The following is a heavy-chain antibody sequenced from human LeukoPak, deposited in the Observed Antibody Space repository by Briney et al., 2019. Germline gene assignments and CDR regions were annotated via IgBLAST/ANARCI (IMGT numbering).Heavy chain of an antibody. Sequence: SVKVSCKASGGTFSSYAISWVRQAPGQGLEWMGRIIPIFGTANYAQKFQGRVTITTDESTSTAYMELSSLRSEDTAVYYCERDLGYDILTGYLNWFDPWGQGTLVTVSS. J-gene: IGHJ5*02. CDR2: IIPIFGTA. D-gene: IGHD3-9*01. CDR3: ERDLGYDILTGYLNWFDP. V-gene: IGHV1-69*05. CDR1: GGTFSSYA.